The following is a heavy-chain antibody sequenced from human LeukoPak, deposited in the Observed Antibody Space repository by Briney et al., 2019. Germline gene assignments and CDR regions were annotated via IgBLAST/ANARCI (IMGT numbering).Heavy chain of an antibody. CDR2: IYYSGST. CDR1: GDSTSSSVYY. CDR3: ARDGPYCSGGSCFDY. Sequence: SETLSLTCTVSGDSTSSSVYYWSWIRQHPGKGLEWIGYIYYSGSTYYNPSLTSRVTISVDTSKNQFSLKLTSVTAADTAIYYCARDGPYCSGGSCFDYWGQGTLVTVSS. D-gene: IGHD2-15*01. J-gene: IGHJ4*02. V-gene: IGHV4-31*03.